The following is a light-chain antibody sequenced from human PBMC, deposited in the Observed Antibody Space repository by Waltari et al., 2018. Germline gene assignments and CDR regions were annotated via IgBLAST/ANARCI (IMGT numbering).Light chain of an antibody. V-gene: IGKV3-11*01. CDR3: QQRSV. Sequence: EIVLTQSPATLSLAPGERATLSCRASQSVSSYLAWYQQNPGQAPRLLIYDASNRATGIPARFSGRGSGTDFTLTISSLEPEDFAVYYCQQRSVFGGGTKVEIK. CDR1: QSVSSY. CDR2: DAS. J-gene: IGKJ4*01.